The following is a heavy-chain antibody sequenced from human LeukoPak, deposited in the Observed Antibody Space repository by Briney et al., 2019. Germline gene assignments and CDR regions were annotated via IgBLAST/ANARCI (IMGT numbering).Heavy chain of an antibody. Sequence: PSETLSLICTVSGGSISSYYWSWIRQPPGKGLEWIGYIYYSRSTNYNPSLKSRVTISVDTSKNQFSLKLSSVTAADTAVYYCAREGILGPYNYFDYWGQGTLVTVSS. D-gene: IGHD2-2*02. V-gene: IGHV4-59*01. CDR3: AREGILGPYNYFDY. J-gene: IGHJ4*02. CDR2: IYYSRST. CDR1: GGSISSYY.